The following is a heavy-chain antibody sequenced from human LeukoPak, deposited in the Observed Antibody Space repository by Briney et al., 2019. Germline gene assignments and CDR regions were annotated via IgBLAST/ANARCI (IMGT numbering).Heavy chain of an antibody. Sequence: SETLSLTCAVYGGSFSGDFWSWIRQSPGKGLEWIGEINHGGSTTYNPSLKSRVTISVDTSKNQFSLKLSSVTAADTAVYYCAGSVRFLTRLGWFDPWGQGTLVTVSS. CDR3: AGSVRFLTRLGWFDP. V-gene: IGHV4-34*01. CDR2: INHGGST. J-gene: IGHJ5*02. D-gene: IGHD3-3*01. CDR1: GGSFSGDF.